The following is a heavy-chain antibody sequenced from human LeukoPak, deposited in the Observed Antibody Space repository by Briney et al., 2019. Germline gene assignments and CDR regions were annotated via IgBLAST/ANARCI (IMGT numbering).Heavy chain of an antibody. J-gene: IGHJ5*02. CDR3: TGGGLVRGSLHWFDP. Sequence: SQTLSLTCALSGDSVSGGSAGWNWIRQSPSRGLEWLGRIYYGSKWYSDYAISVKSRITINPDTSRNQFSLQLNSVTHDDTAVYYCTGGGLVRGSLHWFDPWGQGTLVTVSS. V-gene: IGHV6-1*01. D-gene: IGHD3-10*01. CDR2: IYYGSKWYS. CDR1: GDSVSGGSAG.